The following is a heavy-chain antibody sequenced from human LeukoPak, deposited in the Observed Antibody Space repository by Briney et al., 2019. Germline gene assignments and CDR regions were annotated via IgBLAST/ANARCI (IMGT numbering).Heavy chain of an antibody. D-gene: IGHD6-19*01. V-gene: IGHV3-43*02. CDR3: AKGKPNRWIAVAGGFDI. CDR1: GFSFEDYA. J-gene: IGHJ3*02. Sequence: QPGGSLRLSCAASGFSFEDYAMHWVRQAPGKGLQWVSLISGDGGSTYYADSVKGRFTISRDNSKNSLYLQMNSLRTEDTALYYCAKGKPNRWIAVAGGFDIWGQGTMVTVSS. CDR2: ISGDGGST.